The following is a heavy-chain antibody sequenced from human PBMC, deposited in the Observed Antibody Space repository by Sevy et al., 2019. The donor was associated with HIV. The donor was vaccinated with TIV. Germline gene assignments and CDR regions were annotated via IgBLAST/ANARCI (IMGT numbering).Heavy chain of an antibody. CDR3: ARDLPPSATTVAHFDY. V-gene: IGHV3-48*03. J-gene: IGHJ4*02. CDR2: ISHSGNTI. Sequence: GGSLRLSCTASGFTFSTYEMNWVRQAPGKGLEWVSYISHSGNTICYSDSVKGRFTISRDNAKNSPYLQMNSLRAADTAVYYCARDLPPSATTVAHFDYWGRGTLVTVSS. D-gene: IGHD4-17*01. CDR1: GFTFSTYE.